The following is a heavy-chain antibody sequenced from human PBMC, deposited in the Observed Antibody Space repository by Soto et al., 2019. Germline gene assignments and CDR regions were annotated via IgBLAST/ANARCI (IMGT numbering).Heavy chain of an antibody. CDR3: ARSLQGEYYYDSSGYAHFDY. J-gene: IGHJ4*02. CDR1: GGSISSSNW. Sequence: SETLSLTCAVSGGSISSSNWWSWVRQPPGKGLEWIGEIYHSGSTNYNPSLKSRVTISVDKSKNQFSLKLSSVTAADTAVYYCARSLQGEYYYDSSGYAHFDYWGQGTLVTVSS. D-gene: IGHD3-22*01. V-gene: IGHV4-4*02. CDR2: IYHSGST.